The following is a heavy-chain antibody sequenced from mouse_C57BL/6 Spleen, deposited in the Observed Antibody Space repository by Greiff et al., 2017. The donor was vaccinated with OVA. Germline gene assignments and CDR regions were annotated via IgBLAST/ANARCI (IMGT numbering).Heavy chain of an antibody. CDR1: GYTFTDYE. CDR2: IDPETGGT. CDR3: RGGTTVVGHV. V-gene: IGHV1-15*01. Sequence: VQLEESGAELVRPGASVTLSCKASGYTFTDYEMHWVKQTPVHGLEWIGAIDPETGGTAYNQKFKGKAILTADKSSSTAYMELRSLTSEDSAVYYCRGGTTVVGHVWGTGTTVTVSS. J-gene: IGHJ1*03. D-gene: IGHD1-1*01.